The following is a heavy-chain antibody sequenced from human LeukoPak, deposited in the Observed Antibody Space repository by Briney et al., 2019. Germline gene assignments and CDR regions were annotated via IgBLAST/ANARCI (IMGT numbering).Heavy chain of an antibody. CDR2: IEQGGGEK. J-gene: IGHJ5*01. D-gene: IGHD3-22*01. CDR1: GFTFSSYW. CDR3: EGGAGWLSES. V-gene: IGHV3-7*01. Sequence: GGPLRLSCAASGFTFSSYWMNWVRQAPGKGLEWVANIEQGGGEKNYADSVKGRFTISRDKAKNSLYVEMNSRRAEHTAVYYCEGGAGWLSESWGGGTVVTVSS.